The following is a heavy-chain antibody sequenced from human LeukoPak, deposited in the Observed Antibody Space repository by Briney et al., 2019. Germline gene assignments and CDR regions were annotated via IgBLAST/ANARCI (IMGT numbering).Heavy chain of an antibody. CDR3: ARYYGSGSYDY. Sequence: GASVKVSCKASGGTFSSYAISWVRQAPGQGLEWMGGIIPIFGTANYAQKFQGRVTITADKSTSTAYMELSSLRSEDTAVYYCARYYGSGSYDYWGQGTLVTVSS. D-gene: IGHD3-10*01. CDR1: GGTFSSYA. V-gene: IGHV1-69*06. CDR2: IIPIFGTA. J-gene: IGHJ4*02.